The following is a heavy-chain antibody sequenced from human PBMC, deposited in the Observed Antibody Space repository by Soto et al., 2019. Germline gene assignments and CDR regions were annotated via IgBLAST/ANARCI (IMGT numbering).Heavy chain of an antibody. J-gene: IGHJ5*02. Sequence: ASVKVSCKTFVYNFTPYVMHWVRQAPGQSLEWMGWINAGNGNTKYSQKFQGRVTITRDTSASTAYMELSSLRSEDTAVYYCARSAHYYGSGSYNWFDPWGQGTLVTVSS. CDR1: VYNFTPYV. V-gene: IGHV1-3*01. CDR2: INAGNGNT. CDR3: ARSAHYYGSGSYNWFDP. D-gene: IGHD3-10*01.